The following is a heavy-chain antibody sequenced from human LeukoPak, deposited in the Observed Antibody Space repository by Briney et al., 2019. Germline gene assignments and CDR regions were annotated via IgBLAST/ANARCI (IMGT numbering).Heavy chain of an antibody. CDR2: VSYDRITK. Sequence: GGSLRLSCVASGFTFSNYGMHWVRQAPGKGLEWVAVVSYDRITKYYADSVKGRFSISRDNSKNTLSLEMNSLRPEDTAVYYCAKGSVAGRQRAPPKEWFDPWGQGTLVTVSS. V-gene: IGHV3-30*18. CDR1: GFTFSNYG. D-gene: IGHD6-6*01. CDR3: AKGSVAGRQRAPPKEWFDP. J-gene: IGHJ5*02.